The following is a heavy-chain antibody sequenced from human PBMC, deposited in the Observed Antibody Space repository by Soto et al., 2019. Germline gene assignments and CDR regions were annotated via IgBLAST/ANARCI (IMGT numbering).Heavy chain of an antibody. CDR3: ARDTVVVAATYPPTDY. CDR2: ISAYNGNT. CDR1: GYTFTSYG. J-gene: IGHJ4*02. V-gene: IGHV1-18*01. Sequence: GASVKVSCKASGYTFTSYGISWVRQAPGQGLEWMGWISAYNGNTNYAQKLQGRVTMTTDTSTSTAYMELRSLRSDDTAVYYCARDTVVVAATYPPTDYCCQGTLVTVSS. D-gene: IGHD2-15*01.